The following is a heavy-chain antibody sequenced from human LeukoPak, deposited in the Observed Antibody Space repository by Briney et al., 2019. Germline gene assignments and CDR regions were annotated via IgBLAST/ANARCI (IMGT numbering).Heavy chain of an antibody. CDR2: MDPNNGDT. Sequence: ASVKVSCKASGYTFASYEINWVRQVTGQGLEWMGWMDPNNGDTAYAQKFQGRVTMTRDTSTSTVYMELSSLRSEDTAVYYCARLGGLEMATSYWGQGTLVTVSS. CDR1: GYTFASYE. CDR3: ARLGGLEMATSY. V-gene: IGHV1-8*01. J-gene: IGHJ4*02. D-gene: IGHD5-24*01.